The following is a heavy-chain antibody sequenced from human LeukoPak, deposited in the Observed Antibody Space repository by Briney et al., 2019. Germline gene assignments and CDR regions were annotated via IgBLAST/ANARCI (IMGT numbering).Heavy chain of an antibody. V-gene: IGHV4-4*02. D-gene: IGHD3-9*01. J-gene: IGHJ4*02. CDR2: IYYSGST. CDR1: GGSISSSNW. CDR3: ASGLTYYDILTGYPKTGYLSY. Sequence: SETLSLTCAVSGGSISSSNWWSWVRQPPGKGLEWIGYIYYSGSTNYNPSLKSRVTISVDTSKNQFSLKLSSVTAADTAVYYCASGLTYYDILTGYPKTGYLSYWGQGTLVTVSS.